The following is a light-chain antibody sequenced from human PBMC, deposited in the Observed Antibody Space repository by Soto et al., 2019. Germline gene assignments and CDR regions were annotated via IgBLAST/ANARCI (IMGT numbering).Light chain of an antibody. J-gene: IGKJ2*01. V-gene: IGKV1-9*01. CDR1: QGISSY. Sequence: DIQLTQSPSFLSASVGDIVTITFRASQGISSYLALYQQKPGKAPKLLIYAASTLQSGVPSRFSGSGSGTEFTLTISSLQPEDFATYYCQQLNSYSYTFGQGTKVDIK. CDR3: QQLNSYSYT. CDR2: AAS.